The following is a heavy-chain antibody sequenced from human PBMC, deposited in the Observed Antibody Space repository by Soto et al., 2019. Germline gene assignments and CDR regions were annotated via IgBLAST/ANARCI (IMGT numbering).Heavy chain of an antibody. V-gene: IGHV4-31*03. Sequence: PSETLSLTCTVSGGSIRSGGYYWSWVRQNPRKGLEWIGNIYYSGNTYYNPSLKSRLTISVDTSKNQFSLNLSSVTAADTAVYYCARDRLMATAGTARHYFCLDVWGQGTTVTVSS. CDR2: IYYSGNT. D-gene: IGHD5-18*01. CDR3: ARDRLMATAGTARHYFCLDV. J-gene: IGHJ6*02. CDR1: GGSIRSGGYY.